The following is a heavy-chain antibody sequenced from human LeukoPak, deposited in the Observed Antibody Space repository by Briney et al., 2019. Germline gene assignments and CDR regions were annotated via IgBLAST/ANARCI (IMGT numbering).Heavy chain of an antibody. V-gene: IGHV3-23*01. J-gene: IGHJ4*02. D-gene: IGHD7-27*01. CDR2: ISGGGTST. CDR3: AKFGWGWNPPYYFDY. Sequence: SGGSLRLSCAASGFTFSTYAMSWVRQAPGKGLEWVSTISGGGTSTYYADSVKGRFTISRDNSKNTLYLQMNSLRAEDTAVYYCAKFGWGWNPPYYFDYWGQGTLVTVPS. CDR1: GFTFSTYA.